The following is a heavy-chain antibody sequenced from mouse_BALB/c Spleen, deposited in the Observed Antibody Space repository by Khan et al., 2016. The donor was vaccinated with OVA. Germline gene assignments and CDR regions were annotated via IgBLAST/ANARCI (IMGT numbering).Heavy chain of an antibody. Sequence: VPLQESGPGLVVPSQTLSITCTVSGFSLSNYGVHWVRQPPGKGLEWLGVIWAGGSTNHNSALMSRLSISKDDSKSQVFLKMNSLQTDDTAMYYCARAFYNGAWFAYWGQGTLVTVSA. CDR2: IWAGGST. CDR3: ARAFYNGAWFAY. D-gene: IGHD1-3*01. V-gene: IGHV2-9*02. CDR1: GFSLSNYG. J-gene: IGHJ3*01.